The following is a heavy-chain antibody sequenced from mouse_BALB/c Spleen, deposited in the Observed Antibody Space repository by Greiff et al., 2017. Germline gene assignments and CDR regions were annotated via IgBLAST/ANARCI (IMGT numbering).Heavy chain of an antibody. V-gene: IGHV1S56*01. CDR3: ARYGTDAMDY. CDR2: IYPGNVNT. CDR1: GYTFTSYY. D-gene: IGHD2-1*01. Sequence: VQLQESGPELVKPGASVRISCKASGYTFTSYYIHWVKQRPGQGLEWIGWIYPGNVNTKYNEKFKGKATLTADKSSSTAYMQLSSLTSEDSAVYFCARYGTDAMDYWGQGTSVTVSS. J-gene: IGHJ4*01.